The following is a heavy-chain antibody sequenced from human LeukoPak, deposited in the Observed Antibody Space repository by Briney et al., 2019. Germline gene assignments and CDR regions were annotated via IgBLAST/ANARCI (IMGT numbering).Heavy chain of an antibody. CDR3: ARDPEGDDYDMDV. V-gene: IGHV3-7*04. J-gene: IGHJ6*02. D-gene: IGHD3-16*01. CDR2: INQEGTEK. Sequence: GGSLRLSCAASRLSISFYWMRWVRQVPGKGLEWVANINQEGTEKNYVDSVKGRFTISRDNAKNSVYLQMNSLRDEDTAVYYCARDPEGDDYDMDVWGQGTMVTVSS. CDR1: RLSISFYW.